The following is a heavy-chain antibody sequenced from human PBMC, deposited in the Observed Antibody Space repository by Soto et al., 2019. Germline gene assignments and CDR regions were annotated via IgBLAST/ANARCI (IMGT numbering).Heavy chain of an antibody. CDR1: GGTFSSYT. Sequence: QVQLVQSGAEVKKPGSSVKVSCKASGGTFSSYTISWVRQAPGQGLEWMGRIIPILGIANYAQKFQGRVTITADKSTSTAYMELSSLRSEDTAVYYCARGNPNYYDLDYWGQGTLVTVSS. J-gene: IGHJ4*02. CDR3: ARGNPNYYDLDY. V-gene: IGHV1-69*02. CDR2: IIPILGIA. D-gene: IGHD3-22*01.